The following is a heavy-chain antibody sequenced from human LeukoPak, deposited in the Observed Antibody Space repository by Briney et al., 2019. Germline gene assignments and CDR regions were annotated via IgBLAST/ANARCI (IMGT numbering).Heavy chain of an antibody. V-gene: IGHV3-7*01. CDR3: ARGGRSGHFY. CDR2: IKDNGSEK. CDR1: GFTFSTYW. J-gene: IGHJ4*02. D-gene: IGHD3-22*01. Sequence: PGGSLRLSCAASGFTFSTYWMSWVRQAPGKGLEWVANIKDNGSEKHYVDSVKGRFTISRDNAKNSLYLHMNSLRAEDTAVYYCARGGRSGHFYWGQGTLVTVSS.